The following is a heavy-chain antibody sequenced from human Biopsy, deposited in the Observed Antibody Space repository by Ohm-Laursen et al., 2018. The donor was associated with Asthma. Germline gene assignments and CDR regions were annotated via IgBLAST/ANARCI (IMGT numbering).Heavy chain of an antibody. CDR1: GGSVSTGSYY. D-gene: IGHD3-10*01. CDR2: IYYSGST. J-gene: IGHJ4*02. V-gene: IGHV4-61*01. Sequence: SETLSLTCTVSGGSVSTGSYYWSWIRQAPGKGLEWIGYIYYSGSTNYNPSLKSRVTISVDTSKNQFSLKLSSVTAADTAVYYCARERAGYYGSGSYLGYWGQGTLVTVSS. CDR3: ARERAGYYGSGSYLGY.